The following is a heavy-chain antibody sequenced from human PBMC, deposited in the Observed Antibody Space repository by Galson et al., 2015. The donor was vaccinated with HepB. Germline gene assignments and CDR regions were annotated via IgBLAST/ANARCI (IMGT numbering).Heavy chain of an antibody. D-gene: IGHD6-19*01. CDR1: GFTFTNAW. Sequence: SLRLSCAVSGFTFTNAWMNWVRQAPGKGLEWVGRIKSKTAGGATDYAAPVKGRFTISRDDSKNALYLQMNSLKTEDTAVYYCTTDDIAVPWGQGTLVTVSS. J-gene: IGHJ5*02. CDR2: IKSKTAGGAT. V-gene: IGHV3-15*07. CDR3: TTDDIAVP.